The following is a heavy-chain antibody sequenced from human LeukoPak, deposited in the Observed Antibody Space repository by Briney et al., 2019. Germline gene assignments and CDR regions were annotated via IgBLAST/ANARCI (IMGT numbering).Heavy chain of an antibody. D-gene: IGHD3-10*01. CDR3: AKDRKVLTLWFGEH. V-gene: IGHV3-23*01. CDR2: ISGSGGST. J-gene: IGHJ4*02. Sequence: PGGSLRLSCAASGFTFSSYAMSWVRQAPGKGLEWVSAISGSGGSTYYADSVKGRFTISRDNSENTLYLQMNSLRAEDTAVYYCAKDRKVLTLWFGEHWGQGTLVTVSS. CDR1: GFTFSSYA.